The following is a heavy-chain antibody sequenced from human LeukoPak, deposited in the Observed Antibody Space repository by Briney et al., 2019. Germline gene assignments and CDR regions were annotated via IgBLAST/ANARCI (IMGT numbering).Heavy chain of an antibody. D-gene: IGHD2/OR15-2a*01. CDR2: ISSSGSTI. Sequence: PGGSLRLSCAASGFTFSSYEMNWVRQAPGKGLEWVSYISSSGSTIYYADSVKGRFTISRDNAKDTLYLQMNSLGADDTSVYFCARDPGTTYRDWYFDLWGPGTLVTVSS. V-gene: IGHV3-48*03. CDR1: GFTFSSYE. CDR3: ARDPGTTYRDWYFDL. J-gene: IGHJ2*01.